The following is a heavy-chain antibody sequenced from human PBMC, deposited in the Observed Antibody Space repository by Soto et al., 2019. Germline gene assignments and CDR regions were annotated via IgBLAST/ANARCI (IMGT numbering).Heavy chain of an antibody. Sequence: SETLSLTCTVSGGSISSYYWSWIRQPPGKGLEWIGYIYYSGSTYYNPSLKSRVTISVDTSKNQFSLKLSSVTAADTAVYYCARDGYSSSSGENWFDPWGQGTLVTVSS. CDR1: GGSISSYY. D-gene: IGHD6-6*01. CDR3: ARDGYSSSSGENWFDP. V-gene: IGHV4-59*12. J-gene: IGHJ5*02. CDR2: IYYSGST.